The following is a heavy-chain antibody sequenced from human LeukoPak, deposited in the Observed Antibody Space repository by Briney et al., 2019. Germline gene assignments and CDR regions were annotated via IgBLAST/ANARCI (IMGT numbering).Heavy chain of an antibody. CDR1: GFTFDDYG. J-gene: IGHJ4*02. CDR3: ARGRQWLVLVY. Sequence: GGSLRLSCAASGFTFDDYGMSWVRQAPGKGPEWVSGINWNGGSTGYADSVKGRFTISRDNSKNTLYLQMNSLRAEDTAVCYCARGRQWLVLVYWGQGTLVTVSS. CDR2: INWNGGST. V-gene: IGHV3-20*04. D-gene: IGHD6-19*01.